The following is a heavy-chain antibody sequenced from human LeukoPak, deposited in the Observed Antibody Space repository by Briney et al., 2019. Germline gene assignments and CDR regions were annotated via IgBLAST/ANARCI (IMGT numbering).Heavy chain of an antibody. CDR2: IHHDGRI. CDR3: ARSHDHLWGNYPDY. J-gene: IGHJ4*02. CDR1: GGSIDSTNW. V-gene: IGHV4/OR15-8*01. Sequence: SETLSLTCDVSGGSIDSTNWWNWVRQPPGKGLEWIGEIHHDGRINYNPSLKSRVTLSVDKSKNQFSPRLDSVTAADTAMYYCARSHDHLWGNYPDYWGQGTLVTVSS. D-gene: IGHD3-16*02.